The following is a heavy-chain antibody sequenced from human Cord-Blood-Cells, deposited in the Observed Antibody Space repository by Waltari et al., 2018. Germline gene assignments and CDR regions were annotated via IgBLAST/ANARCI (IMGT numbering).Heavy chain of an antibody. D-gene: IGHD5-12*01. V-gene: IGHV4-59*01. CDR2: IYYSGST. J-gene: IGHJ3*02. Sequence: QVQLQESGPGLVKPSETLSLTCTVSGGSISSYYWSWIRQPPGKGLEWIGNIYYSGSTNYNPSLKSRVTISVDTSKNQFSLKLSSVTAADTAVYYCARVRGYSGYDAFDIWGQGTMVTVSS. CDR3: ARVRGYSGYDAFDI. CDR1: GGSISSYY.